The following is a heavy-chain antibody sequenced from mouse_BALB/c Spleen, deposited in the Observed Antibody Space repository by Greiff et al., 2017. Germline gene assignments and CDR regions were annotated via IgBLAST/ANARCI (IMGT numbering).Heavy chain of an antibody. J-gene: IGHJ2*01. D-gene: IGHD1-1*01. CDR1: GFTFSNYW. Sequence: EVKLVESGGGLVQPGGSMKLSCVASGFTFSNYWMNWVRQSPEKGLEWVAEIRLKSNNYATHYAESVKGRFTISRDDSKSSVYLQMNNLRAEDTGIYYCSGGYYGSSYFDYSGQGTTLTVST. V-gene: IGHV6-6*02. CDR2: IRLKSNNYAT. CDR3: SGGYYGSSYFDY.